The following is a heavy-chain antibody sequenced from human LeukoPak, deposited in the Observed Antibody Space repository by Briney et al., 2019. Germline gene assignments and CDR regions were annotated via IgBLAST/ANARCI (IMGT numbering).Heavy chain of an antibody. CDR3: ARAAQQLVHIFDY. CDR2: IIPIFGIA. CDR1: GGTFSSYA. Sequence: SVKVSCKASGGTFSSYAISWVRRAPGQGLEWMGRIIPIFGIANYAQKFQGRVTITADKSTSTAYMELSSLRSEDTAVYYCARAAQQLVHIFDYWGQGTLVTVSS. V-gene: IGHV1-69*04. J-gene: IGHJ4*02. D-gene: IGHD6-13*01.